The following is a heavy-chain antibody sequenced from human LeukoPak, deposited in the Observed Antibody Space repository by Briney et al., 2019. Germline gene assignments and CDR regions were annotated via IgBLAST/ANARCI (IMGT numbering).Heavy chain of an antibody. V-gene: IGHV1-46*01. J-gene: IGHJ5*02. CDR2: INPSGGST. CDR3: ARGSLVVVAANWFDP. D-gene: IGHD2-15*01. CDR1: GYTFTSYY. Sequence: EASVKVSCKASGYTFTSYYMHWVRQAPGQGLEWMGIINPSGGSTSYAQKFQGRVTMTRDMSTSTVYMELSSLRSEDTAVYYCARGSLVVVAANWFDPWGQGTLVTVSS.